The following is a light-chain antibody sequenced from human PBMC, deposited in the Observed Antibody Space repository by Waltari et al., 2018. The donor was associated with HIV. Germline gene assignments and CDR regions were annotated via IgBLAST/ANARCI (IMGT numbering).Light chain of an antibody. CDR1: SSDIGRYNL. J-gene: IGLJ2*01. Sequence: QSALTQPASVSGSPGQSITISCTGTSSDIGRYNLVSWYQQHPGKAPKLMIYDVTKRPSCVSNRFSGSKSGNTASLTISGLQAEDEADYYCCSYAGSSILFGGGTKLTVL. V-gene: IGLV2-23*02. CDR2: DVT. CDR3: CSYAGSSIL.